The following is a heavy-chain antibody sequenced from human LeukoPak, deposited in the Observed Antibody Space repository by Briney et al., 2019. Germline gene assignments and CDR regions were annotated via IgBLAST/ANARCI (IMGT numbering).Heavy chain of an antibody. CDR1: GGSFSAYY. Sequence: SETLSLTCAIYGGSFSAYYWNWIGQPPGKGLEWIGEINHSGSTNYNPSLKSRVTMSVDTSKNQFSLKLSSVTAADTAVYYCARDRQTFYDYVGGNYRFYFDYWGQGTLVTVSS. V-gene: IGHV4-34*01. CDR3: ARDRQTFYDYVGGNYRFYFDY. CDR2: INHSGST. J-gene: IGHJ4*02. D-gene: IGHD3-16*02.